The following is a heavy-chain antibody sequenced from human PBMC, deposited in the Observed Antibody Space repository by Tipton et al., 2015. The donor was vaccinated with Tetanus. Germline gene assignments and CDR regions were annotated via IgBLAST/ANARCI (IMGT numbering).Heavy chain of an antibody. D-gene: IGHD3-3*01. J-gene: IGHJ4*02. V-gene: IGHV4-34*01. Sequence: TLSLTCAVSSGSLSGHFWSWVRQPPGKGLEWIGEITPRGSSSYNPALKSRVTISGDTSKNQFSLNLTSVTAADTAVYYCARIHDYWSGYFDFWGQGTLVTVSP. CDR1: SGSLSGHF. CDR3: ARIHDYWSGYFDF. CDR2: ITPRGSS.